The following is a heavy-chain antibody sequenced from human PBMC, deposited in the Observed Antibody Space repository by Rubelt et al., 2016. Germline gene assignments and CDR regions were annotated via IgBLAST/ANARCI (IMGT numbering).Heavy chain of an antibody. CDR2: ISGSGDA. CDR3: AKFRRSPPTDFDY. V-gene: IGHV3-23*01. Sequence: WVSGISGSGDAFYADSVKGRFTISRDNSNNTLYLQMNSLRAEDTAIYYCAKFRRSPPTDFDYWGQGTLVTVSS. D-gene: IGHD1-14*01. J-gene: IGHJ4*02.